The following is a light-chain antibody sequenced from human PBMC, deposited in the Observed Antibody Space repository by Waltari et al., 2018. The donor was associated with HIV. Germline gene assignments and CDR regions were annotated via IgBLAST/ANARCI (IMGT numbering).Light chain of an antibody. Sequence: QSVLTQPPSASGPPGQRVTISCSGSRSNIGSTTVNWYQQLPGTAPKLLLYSNDQRPSGVPDRFSGSKSGTSASLAISGLQSEDEAGYYCAAWDVSLNGLVFGGGTKVTVL. CDR3: AAWDVSLNGLV. V-gene: IGLV1-44*01. J-gene: IGLJ2*01. CDR1: RSNIGSTT. CDR2: SND.